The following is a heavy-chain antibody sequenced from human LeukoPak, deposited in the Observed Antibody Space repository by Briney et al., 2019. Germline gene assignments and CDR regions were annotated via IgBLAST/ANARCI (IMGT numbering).Heavy chain of an antibody. J-gene: IGHJ4*02. CDR2: VNGDGSQS. D-gene: IGHD1-26*01. Sequence: GGSLRLSCAASGFTLSGYWMNWVRQVPGKGLEWVSGVNGDGSQSDYADSVKGRFTISRDNAKTTMYLQMNSLRAEDTAIYYCASGSDVWSQGTLVTVSS. CDR1: GFTLSGYW. V-gene: IGHV3-74*01. CDR3: ASGSDV.